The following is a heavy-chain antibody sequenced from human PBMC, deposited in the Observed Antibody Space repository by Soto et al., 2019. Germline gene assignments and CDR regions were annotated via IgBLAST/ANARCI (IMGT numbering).Heavy chain of an antibody. CDR1: GFTFRNYN. CDR3: ARDMVRGMDV. CDR2: IYSGGST. V-gene: IGHV3-66*01. Sequence: PGGSLRLSCAASGFTFRNYNMSWVRQAPGKGLEWVSVIYSGGSTYHADSVKGRFTISRDNSKNTLYLQMNSLRAEDTAVYYCARDMVRGMDVWGQGTTVTVSS. J-gene: IGHJ6*02. D-gene: IGHD3-10*01.